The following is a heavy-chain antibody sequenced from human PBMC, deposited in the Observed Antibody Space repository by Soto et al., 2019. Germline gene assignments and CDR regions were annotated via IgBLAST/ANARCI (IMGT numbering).Heavy chain of an antibody. J-gene: IGHJ4*02. V-gene: IGHV4-39*01. CDR1: GGSISSSSYY. D-gene: IGHD6-19*01. CDR2: IYYSGST. CDR3: ARPAYSSGNLFGY. Sequence: PSETLSLTCTVSGGSISSSSYYWGWIRQPPGKGLEWIGSIYYSGSTYYNPSLKSRVTISVDTSKNQFSLKLSSVTAADTAVYYCARPAYSSGNLFGYWGQGTLVTVSS.